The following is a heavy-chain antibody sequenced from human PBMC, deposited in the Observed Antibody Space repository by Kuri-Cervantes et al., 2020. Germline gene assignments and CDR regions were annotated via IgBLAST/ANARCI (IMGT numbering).Heavy chain of an antibody. CDR2: ISSSSTI. V-gene: IGHV3-69-1*01. D-gene: IGHD6-13*01. J-gene: IGHJ4*02. Sequence: GESLKISCAASGFTFSDYYMNWVRQAPGKGLEWVSSISSSSTIYYADSAKGRFTISRDNSKNTLYLELHSLRAGDTAVYYCARGWSYDYWGQGTLVTVSS. CDR1: GFTFSDYY. CDR3: ARGWSYDY.